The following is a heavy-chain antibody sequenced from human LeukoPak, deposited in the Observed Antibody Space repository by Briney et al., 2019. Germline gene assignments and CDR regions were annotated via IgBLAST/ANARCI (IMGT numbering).Heavy chain of an antibody. CDR3: ARSVRRRLTGSEFVY. D-gene: IGHD3-9*01. Sequence: SVKVSCKASGGTFSSYAISWVRQAPGQGLEWMGGIIPIFGTANYAQKFQGRVTITADESTSTAYMELSSLRSEDTAVYYCARSVRRRLTGSEFVYWGQGTLVTVSS. CDR2: IIPIFGTA. J-gene: IGHJ4*02. V-gene: IGHV1-69*01. CDR1: GGTFSSYA.